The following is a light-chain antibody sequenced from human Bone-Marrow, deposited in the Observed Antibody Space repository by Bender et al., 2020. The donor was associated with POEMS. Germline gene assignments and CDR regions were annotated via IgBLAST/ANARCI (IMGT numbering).Light chain of an antibody. J-gene: IGLJ2*01. CDR1: SSDVGGYNY. CDR2: DVT. Sequence: QSALTQPASVSGSPGQSITISCTGTSSDVGGYNYVSWYQQHPGKVPKLMIYDVTNRPSGVSNRFSGSKSGNAASLTISGLQAEDEGDYYCSSYTSSSTVLFGGGTKVTVL. CDR3: SSYTSSSTVL. V-gene: IGLV2-14*03.